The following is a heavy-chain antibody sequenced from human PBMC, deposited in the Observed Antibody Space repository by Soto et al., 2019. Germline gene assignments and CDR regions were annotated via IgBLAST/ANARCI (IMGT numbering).Heavy chain of an antibody. CDR3: AGDIERGGGYFAL. Sequence: QVQLVQSGAEVKKPGSSVKVSCKASAGTFSSYTISWVRQAPGQGLEWMGRIIPILGIANYAQKFQGRVTITADKSTSTASVELSSLRSEDTAVYYGAGDIERGGGYFALWGRGTLVTVSS. CDR2: IIPILGIA. CDR1: AGTFSSYT. V-gene: IGHV1-69*08. J-gene: IGHJ2*01. D-gene: IGHD2-15*01.